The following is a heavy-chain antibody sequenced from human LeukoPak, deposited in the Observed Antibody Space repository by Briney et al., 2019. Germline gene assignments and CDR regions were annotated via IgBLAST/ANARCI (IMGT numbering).Heavy chain of an antibody. V-gene: IGHV4-39*01. Sequence: SETLSLTCTVSGGSISGSNYYWVWIRQPPGKGLEWIGRSDYSGSTEYNPSLKSRVTISVDTSKNQFSLKLSPVTAADTAVYYCVRQGGYSHGSVLGHWGQGTLVTVSS. J-gene: IGHJ4*02. CDR2: SDYSGST. D-gene: IGHD5-18*01. CDR3: VRQGGYSHGSVLGH. CDR1: GGSISGSNYY.